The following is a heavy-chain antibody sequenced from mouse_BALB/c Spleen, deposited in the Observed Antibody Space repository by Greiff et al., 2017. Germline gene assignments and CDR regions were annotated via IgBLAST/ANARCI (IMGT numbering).Heavy chain of an antibody. D-gene: IGHD2-14*01. CDR1: GYTFTSYW. Sequence: QVQLQQPGAELVKPGASVKLSCKASGYTFTSYWMHWVKQRPGQGLEWIGEIDPSDSYTNYNQKFKGKATLTVDKSSSTAYMQLSSLTSEDSAVYYCARKEDRDDRWFAYWGQGTLVTVSA. J-gene: IGHJ3*01. V-gene: IGHV1-69*02. CDR2: IDPSDSYT. CDR3: ARKEDRDDRWFAY.